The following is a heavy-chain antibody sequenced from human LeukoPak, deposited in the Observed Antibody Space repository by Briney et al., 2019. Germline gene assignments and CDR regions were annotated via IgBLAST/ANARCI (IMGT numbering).Heavy chain of an antibody. CDR1: GFTFSTYS. CDR3: ARDSFDY. V-gene: IGHV3-48*02. CDR2: ISTGSSTI. J-gene: IGHJ4*02. Sequence: GGSLRLSCAASGFTFSTYSMNWVRQAPGKGLEWLSFISTGSSTIYYADSVKGRFTISRDNAKNSLYLQMNSLRDEDTAVYYCARDSFDYWGQGTLVTVSS.